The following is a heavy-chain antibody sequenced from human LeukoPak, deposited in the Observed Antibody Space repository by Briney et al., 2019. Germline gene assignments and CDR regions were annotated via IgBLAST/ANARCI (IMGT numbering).Heavy chain of an antibody. J-gene: IGHJ4*02. D-gene: IGHD3-22*01. V-gene: IGHV4-59*01. Sequence: NPSETLSLTCTVSGGSISSYYWSWIRQPPGKGLEWIGYIYYSGSTNYNPPLKSRVTISVDTSKNQFSLKLSSVTAADTAVYYCARVSDYYDSSRAYYFDYWGQGTLVTVSS. CDR3: ARVSDYYDSSRAYYFDY. CDR1: GGSISSYY. CDR2: IYYSGST.